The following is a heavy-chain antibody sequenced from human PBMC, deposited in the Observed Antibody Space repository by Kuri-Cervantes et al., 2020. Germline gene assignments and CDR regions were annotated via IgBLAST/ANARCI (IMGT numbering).Heavy chain of an antibody. CDR3: ARRSRPWYYFDY. Sequence: SETLSLTCAVYGGSLSGYYWSWIRQPPGKGLEWIGEINHSGSTNYNPSLKSRVTISVDTSKNQFSLKLSSVTAADTAVYYCARRSRPWYYFDYWGQGTLVTVSS. D-gene: IGHD2-15*01. CDR1: GGSLSGYY. J-gene: IGHJ4*02. CDR2: INHSGST. V-gene: IGHV4-34*01.